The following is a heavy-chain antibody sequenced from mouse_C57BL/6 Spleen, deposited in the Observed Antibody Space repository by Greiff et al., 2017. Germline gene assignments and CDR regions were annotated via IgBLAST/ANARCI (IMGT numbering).Heavy chain of an antibody. D-gene: IGHD1-1*01. CDR3: TPTVVATDYFDY. CDR1: GFNIKDDY. CDR2: IDPENGDT. Sequence: VQLKQSGAELVRPGASVKLSCTASGFNIKDDYMHWVKQRPEQGLEWIGWIDPENGDTEYASKFQGKATITADTSSNTAYLQLSSLTSEDTAVYYCTPTVVATDYFDYWGQGTTLTVSS. V-gene: IGHV14-4*01. J-gene: IGHJ2*01.